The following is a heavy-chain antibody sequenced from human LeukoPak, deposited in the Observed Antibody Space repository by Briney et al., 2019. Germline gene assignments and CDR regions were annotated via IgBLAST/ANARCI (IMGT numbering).Heavy chain of an antibody. V-gene: IGHV3-30*18. Sequence: GGSLRLSCAASGFTFSSYGMHWVRQAPGKGLEWVAVISYDGSNKYYADSVKGRFTISRDNSKNTLYLLMNSLRAEDTAVYYCAKDGEDIVVVPALFYFDYWGQGTLVTVSS. J-gene: IGHJ4*02. D-gene: IGHD2-2*01. CDR2: ISYDGSNK. CDR3: AKDGEDIVVVPALFYFDY. CDR1: GFTFSSYG.